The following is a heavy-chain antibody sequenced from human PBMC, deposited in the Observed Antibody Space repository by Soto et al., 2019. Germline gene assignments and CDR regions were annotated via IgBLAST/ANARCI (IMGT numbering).Heavy chain of an antibody. Sequence: GASVKVSCKASGYTFTGQYIHWVRQAPGQGLEWMGWINPISGDTNYAQKFQGRVTMTRDTSITTAYMDLSRLMSGDTAAYYCARLNCTPYGMNFWDQGTTSTVS. CDR3: ARLNCTPYGMNF. CDR2: INPISGDT. J-gene: IGHJ6*02. V-gene: IGHV1-2*02. D-gene: IGHD2-8*01. CDR1: GYTFTGQY.